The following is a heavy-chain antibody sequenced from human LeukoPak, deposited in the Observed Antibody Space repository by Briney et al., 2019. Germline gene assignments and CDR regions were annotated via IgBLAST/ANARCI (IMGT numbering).Heavy chain of an antibody. CDR3: ARDLLPNY. V-gene: IGHV3-23*01. CDR2: VSSGGGST. J-gene: IGHJ4*02. Sequence: GGSLRFSCAASGLTFSSYSMTWVRQAPGKGLEWVSIVSSGGGSTFYADSVKGRFTISRDNAKNSLYLQMNSLRAEDTAVYYCARDLLPNYWGQGTLVTVSS. CDR1: GLTFSSYS.